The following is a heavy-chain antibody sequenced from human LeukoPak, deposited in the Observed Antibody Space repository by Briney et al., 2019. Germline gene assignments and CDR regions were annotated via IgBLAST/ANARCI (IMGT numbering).Heavy chain of an antibody. J-gene: IGHJ4*02. V-gene: IGHV3-33*01. CDR1: GFTFSSFG. CDR2: IWYDGSKK. Sequence: GSLRLSCAASGFTFSSFGMHWVRQTPGKGLEWVAVIWYDGSKKFYADSVKGRFTISRDISQNTLYLQMNSLRAQDTAVYYCARDGGSGLDYWGQGTLVIVSS. D-gene: IGHD3-22*01. CDR3: ARDGGSGLDY.